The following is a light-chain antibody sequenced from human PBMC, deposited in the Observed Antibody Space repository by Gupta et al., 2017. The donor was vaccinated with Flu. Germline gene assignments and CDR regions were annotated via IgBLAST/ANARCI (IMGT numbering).Light chain of an antibody. J-gene: IGKJ4*01. CDR2: DAF. Sequence: EIVLTQSPATLSLSPGERATLSCRASQSVGSSLAWYQQKPGQAPRLLIYDAFNRATGIPARFSGSGYGTDFTLTSNTLEPEDFAVYYWQQRTTGLTFGGGTKVEIK. V-gene: IGKV3-11*01. CDR1: QSVGSS. CDR3: QQRTTGLT.